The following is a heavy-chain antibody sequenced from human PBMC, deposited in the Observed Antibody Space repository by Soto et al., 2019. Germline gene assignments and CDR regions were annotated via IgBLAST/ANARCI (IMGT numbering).Heavy chain of an antibody. CDR3: TRETNNGMDV. J-gene: IGHJ6*02. CDR2: ISSSGSTK. Sequence: GGSLRLSCAAPGFTCSSYEMNWVRQAPGKGLEWVSYISSSGSTKHYADSLKGRFTISRDNAKNSLFLQMDSLRAEDTAVYYCTRETNNGMDVWGQGTTVTVSS. V-gene: IGHV3-48*03. CDR1: GFTCSSYE.